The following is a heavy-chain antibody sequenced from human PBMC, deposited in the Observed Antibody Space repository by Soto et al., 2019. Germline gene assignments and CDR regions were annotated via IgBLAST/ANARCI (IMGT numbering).Heavy chain of an antibody. CDR1: GGTFSSYA. Sequence: SVKVSCKASGGTFSSYAISWARQAPGQGLEWMGGIIPIFGTANYAQKFQGRVTITADESTSTAYMELSSLRSEDTAVYYCARGYSSSSGHDYWGQGTLVTVSS. J-gene: IGHJ4*02. V-gene: IGHV1-69*13. D-gene: IGHD6-6*01. CDR2: IIPIFGTA. CDR3: ARGYSSSSGHDY.